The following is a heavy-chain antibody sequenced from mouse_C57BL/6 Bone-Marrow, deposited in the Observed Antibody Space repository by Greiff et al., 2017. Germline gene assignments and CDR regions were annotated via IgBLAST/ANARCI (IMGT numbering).Heavy chain of an antibody. CDR2: INPNDGCT. CDR3: ARGLRDARDY. J-gene: IGHJ4*01. D-gene: IGHD2-2*01. V-gene: IGHV1-18*01. CDR1: GYTFTDYN. Sequence: VQLQQSGPELVKPGASVKIPCKASGYTFTDYNMAWVHQTPGKSLEWIGDINPNDGCTFYNQNVKGKVTLTGAKSSSTDYMELRSLISEDTAVYYCARGLRDARDYWGQGTSVTVSS.